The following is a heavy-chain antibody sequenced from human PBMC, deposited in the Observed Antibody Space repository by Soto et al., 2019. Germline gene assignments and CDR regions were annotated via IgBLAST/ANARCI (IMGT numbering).Heavy chain of an antibody. CDR2: MNPNSGNT. V-gene: IGHV1-8*01. CDR1: GYTFTSYD. D-gene: IGHD3-3*01. J-gene: IGHJ4*02. Sequence: ASVKVSCKASGYTFTSYDINWLRQATGQGLEWMGWMNPNSGNTGYAQKFQGRVTMTRNTSISTAYMELSSLRSEDTAVYYCARERRLPYYDFWSGYYPPRYFDYWGQGTLVTVSS. CDR3: ARERRLPYYDFWSGYYPPRYFDY.